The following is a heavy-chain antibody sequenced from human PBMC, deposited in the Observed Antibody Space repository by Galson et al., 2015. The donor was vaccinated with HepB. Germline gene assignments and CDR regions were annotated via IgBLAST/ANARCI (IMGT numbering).Heavy chain of an antibody. CDR2: ISYDGSNK. CDR3: ARDSPPVLGYCSGGSCYVGENYFDY. D-gene: IGHD2-15*01. J-gene: IGHJ4*02. CDR1: GFTFSSYA. Sequence: SLRLSCAAPGFTFSSYAMHWVRQAPGKGLEWVAVISYDGSNKYYADSVKGRFTNSRDNSKNTLYLQMNSLRAEDTAVYYCARDSPPVLGYCSGGSCYVGENYFDYWGQGTLVTVSS. V-gene: IGHV3-30-3*01.